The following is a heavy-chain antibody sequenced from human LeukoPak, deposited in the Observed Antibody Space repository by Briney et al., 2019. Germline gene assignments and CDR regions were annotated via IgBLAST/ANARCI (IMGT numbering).Heavy chain of an antibody. CDR1: GGSISSYY. CDR2: IYTSGST. CDR3: ARTACSGGSCYHDY. D-gene: IGHD2-15*01. V-gene: IGHV4-4*07. Sequence: SETLSLTCTVSGGSISSYYWSWIRQPAGKGLERIGRIYTSGSTNYNPSLKSRVTMSVDTSKNQFSLKLSSVTAADTAVYYCARTACSGGSCYHDYWGQGTLVTVSS. J-gene: IGHJ4*02.